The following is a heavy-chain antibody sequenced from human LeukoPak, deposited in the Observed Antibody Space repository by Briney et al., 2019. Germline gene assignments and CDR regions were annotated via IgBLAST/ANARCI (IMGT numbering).Heavy chain of an antibody. Sequence: ASVKVSCKVSGYTFTGYYMHWVRQAPGQGLEWMGWINPNSGGTNYAQKFQGRVTMTRDTSISTAYMELSRLRSDDTAVYYCARVDLSYYYDSSGYYGAYFDYWGQGTLVTVSS. J-gene: IGHJ4*02. D-gene: IGHD3-22*01. CDR2: INPNSGGT. CDR1: GYTFTGYY. CDR3: ARVDLSYYYDSSGYYGAYFDY. V-gene: IGHV1-2*02.